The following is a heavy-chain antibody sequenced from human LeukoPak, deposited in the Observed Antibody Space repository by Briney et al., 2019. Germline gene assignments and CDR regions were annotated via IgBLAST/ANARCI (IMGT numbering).Heavy chain of an antibody. D-gene: IGHD2-15*01. V-gene: IGHV3-30-3*01. CDR2: ISYDGSNK. J-gene: IGHJ6*02. CDR3: ARASGCSGGSCYFPYYYYYGMDV. Sequence: WVRQAPGKGLEWVAVISYDGSNKYYADSLNGRFTISRDNSKNTLYLQMNSLRAEDTAVYYCARASGCSGGSCYFPYYYYYGMDVWGQGTTVTVSS.